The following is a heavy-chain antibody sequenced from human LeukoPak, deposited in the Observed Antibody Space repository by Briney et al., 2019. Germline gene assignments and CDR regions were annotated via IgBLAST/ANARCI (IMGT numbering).Heavy chain of an antibody. Sequence: NPSETLSLTCNVSGVSISTYYWSWIRQSPRKRLEWIGNVYYSGSAPYNPSLKSRLTMSVDTSKNQFSLRLSSVTAADTAVYYCARFYYYDSSGYYFDVSRSNWFDPWGQGTLVTVSS. CDR2: VYYSGSA. CDR3: ARFYYYDSSGYYFDVSRSNWFDP. J-gene: IGHJ5*02. V-gene: IGHV4-59*01. D-gene: IGHD3-22*01. CDR1: GVSISTYY.